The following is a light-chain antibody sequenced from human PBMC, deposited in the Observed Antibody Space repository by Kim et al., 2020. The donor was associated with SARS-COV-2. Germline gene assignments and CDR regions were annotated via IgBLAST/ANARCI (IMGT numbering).Light chain of an antibody. CDR3: QQYNNWPQT. V-gene: IGKV3-15*01. CDR1: QSVSSN. CDR2: GAS. J-gene: IGKJ1*01. Sequence: EIVMTQSPATLSVSPGERATLSCRASQSVSSNLVWYQQKPGQAPRLLIYGASTRVTGIPARCSGSGSGTEFTLTISSLQSEDFAVYYCQQYNNWPQTFGQGTKVDIK.